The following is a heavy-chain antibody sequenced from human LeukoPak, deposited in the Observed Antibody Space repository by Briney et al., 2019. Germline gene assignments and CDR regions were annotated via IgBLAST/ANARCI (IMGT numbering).Heavy chain of an antibody. J-gene: IGHJ4*02. Sequence: PGGSLRLSCAASGFTFSSYEMNWVRQAPGKGLEWVSYISSSGSTICYADSVKGRFTISRDNAKNSLYLQMNSLRAEDTAVYHCARDWLPIDYWGQGTLVTVSS. V-gene: IGHV3-48*03. CDR1: GFTFSSYE. CDR3: ARDWLPIDY. CDR2: ISSSGSTI. D-gene: IGHD5-18*01.